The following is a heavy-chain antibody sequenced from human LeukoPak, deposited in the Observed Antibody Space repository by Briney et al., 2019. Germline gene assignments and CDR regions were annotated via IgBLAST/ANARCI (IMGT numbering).Heavy chain of an antibody. D-gene: IGHD6-19*01. J-gene: IGHJ6*03. CDR2: ISYDGSNK. Sequence: GGSLRLSCAASGFTFSSYWMSWVRQAPGKGLEWVAVISYDGSNKYYADSVKGRFTISRDNSKNTLYLQMNSLRAEDTAVYYCARDWGSGWSYYYYYYYMDVWGKGTTVTVSS. V-gene: IGHV3-30*03. CDR3: ARDWGSGWSYYYYYYYMDV. CDR1: GFTFSSYW.